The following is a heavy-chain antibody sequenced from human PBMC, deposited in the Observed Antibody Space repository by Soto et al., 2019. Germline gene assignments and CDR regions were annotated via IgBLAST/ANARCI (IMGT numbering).Heavy chain of an antibody. CDR2: ISSSSSYI. CDR1: GFTFSRYS. Sequence: EVQLVESGGGLVKPGGSLRLSCAASGFTFSRYSMNWVRQAPGKGLEWVSSISSSSSYIYYADSVKGRFTISRDSAKNSLYLQMNSLRAEDTAVYYCASEQWAGGMAVWGQGTTVTVSS. CDR3: ASEQWAGGMAV. D-gene: IGHD6-19*01. V-gene: IGHV3-21*01. J-gene: IGHJ6*02.